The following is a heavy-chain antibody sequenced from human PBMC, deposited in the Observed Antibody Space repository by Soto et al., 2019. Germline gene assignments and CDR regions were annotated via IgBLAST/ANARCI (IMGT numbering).Heavy chain of an antibody. J-gene: IGHJ5*02. CDR1: GGSISSYY. V-gene: IGHV4-59*08. CDR3: ARRFRARGIAAETNWFDP. CDR2: IYYSGST. Sequence: PSETLSLTCTVSGGSISSYYWSWIRQPPGKGLEWIGYIYYSGSTNYNPSLKSRVTISVDTSKNQFSLKLSSVAAADTAVYYCARRFRARGIAAETNWFDPWGQGTLVTVSS. D-gene: IGHD6-13*01.